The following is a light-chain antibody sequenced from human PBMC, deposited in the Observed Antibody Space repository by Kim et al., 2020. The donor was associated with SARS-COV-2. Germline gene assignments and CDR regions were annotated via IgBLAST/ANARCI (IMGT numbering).Light chain of an antibody. V-gene: IGLV10-54*02. CDR2: RNN. Sequence: HTATPPCTSNSNIVGSQVAAWPQQHHGHPPRLLSFRNNNRPSGISERFSASTSGNTASLSITGLPPEDEADYYCSAFDSSLSAWVFGGGTQLTVL. J-gene: IGLJ3*02. CDR1: SNIVGSQV. CDR3: SAFDSSLSAWV.